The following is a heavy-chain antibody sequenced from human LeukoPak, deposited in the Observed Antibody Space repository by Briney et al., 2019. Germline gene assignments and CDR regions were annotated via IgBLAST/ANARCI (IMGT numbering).Heavy chain of an antibody. CDR3: ARDLYDYGDAPLYYYYGMDV. J-gene: IGHJ6*02. V-gene: IGHV3-48*01. CDR2: ISSSSSTI. D-gene: IGHD4-17*01. Sequence: GGSLGLSCAASGFTFSSYSMNWVRQAPGKGLEWVSYISSSSSTIYYADSVKGRFTISRDNSKNTLYQQMNSLRAEDTAVYYCARDLYDYGDAPLYYYYGMDVWGQGTTVTVSS. CDR1: GFTFSSYS.